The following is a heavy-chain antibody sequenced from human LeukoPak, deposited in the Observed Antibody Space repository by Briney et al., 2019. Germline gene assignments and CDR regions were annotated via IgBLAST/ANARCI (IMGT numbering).Heavy chain of an antibody. D-gene: IGHD3-10*01. Sequence: PGGSLRLSCAASGFTFSSYSMNWVRQAPGKGLEWVSSSSSSSSYIYYADSVKGRFTISRDNAKNSLYLQMNSLRAEDTAVYYCARVLVRGVIESCFDPWGQGTLVTVSS. J-gene: IGHJ5*02. CDR2: SSSSSSYI. V-gene: IGHV3-21*01. CDR3: ARVLVRGVIESCFDP. CDR1: GFTFSSYS.